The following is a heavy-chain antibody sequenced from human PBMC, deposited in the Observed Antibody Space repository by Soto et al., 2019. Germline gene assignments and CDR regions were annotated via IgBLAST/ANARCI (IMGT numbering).Heavy chain of an antibody. D-gene: IGHD1-26*01. Sequence: GESLKISCKGSGYSFTSYWIGWVRQMPGKGLEWMGIIYPGDSDTRYSPSFQGQVTISADKSISTAYLQWSSLTASDTAMYSCARPYPLRERYYGMDVWGQGTTVTVSS. CDR3: ARPYPLRERYYGMDV. V-gene: IGHV5-51*01. J-gene: IGHJ6*02. CDR2: IYPGDSDT. CDR1: GYSFTSYW.